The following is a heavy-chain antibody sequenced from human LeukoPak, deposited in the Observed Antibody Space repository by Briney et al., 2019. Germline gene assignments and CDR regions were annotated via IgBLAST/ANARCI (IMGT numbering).Heavy chain of an antibody. CDR2: ISYDGSNK. J-gene: IGHJ6*03. V-gene: IGHV3-30*03. CDR3: ASTPSPPYIAAAGAPRYYYYMDV. Sequence: GGSLRLSCAASGFTLSSYGMHWVRQAPGKGLEWVAVISYDGSNKYYADSVKGRFTISRDNSKNTLYLQMNSLRAEDTAVYYCASTPSPPYIAAAGAPRYYYYMDVWGKGTTVTVSS. D-gene: IGHD6-13*01. CDR1: GFTLSSYG.